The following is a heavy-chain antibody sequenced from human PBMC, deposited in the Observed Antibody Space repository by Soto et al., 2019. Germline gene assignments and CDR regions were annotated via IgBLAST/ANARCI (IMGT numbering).Heavy chain of an antibody. CDR2: INWDDDT. D-gene: IGHD4-4*01. V-gene: IGHV2-5*02. CDR3: AQRPLPYRYYFDY. Sequence: QITLKESGPTLLKPTQTLTLTCTFSGFSLSTPGVGVGWIRQPPGKALEWLGIINWDDDTWYSPSLKSRLTITRDTSNTQVGPTMTNMDAVDTATYYCAQRPLPYRYYFDYWGQGTLVTVSS. CDR1: GFSLSTPGVG. J-gene: IGHJ4*02.